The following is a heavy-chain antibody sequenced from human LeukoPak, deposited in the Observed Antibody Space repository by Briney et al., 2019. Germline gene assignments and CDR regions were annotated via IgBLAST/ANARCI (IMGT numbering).Heavy chain of an antibody. CDR3: ARHVNYYGSGSLLYYYYGMDV. Sequence: SETLSLTCTVSGGSISSYYWSWIRQPPGKGLEWIGYIYYSGSTNYNPSLKSRVTISVDTSKNQFSLKLSSVTAADTAVYYCARHVNYYGSGSLLYYYYGMDVWGQGTTVTVSS. D-gene: IGHD3-10*01. J-gene: IGHJ6*02. CDR2: IYYSGST. V-gene: IGHV4-59*08. CDR1: GGSISSYY.